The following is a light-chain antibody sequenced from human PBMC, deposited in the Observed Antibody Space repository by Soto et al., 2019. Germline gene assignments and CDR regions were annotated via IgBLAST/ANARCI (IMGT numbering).Light chain of an antibody. CDR1: QTINSW. CDR2: DAS. Sequence: DIQMTQSPSTLSAAGGERVTMTCRASQTINSWLAWYQQKPGKAPKVLIFDASSLKTGVPSRFSGSGSGTEFTLTISNLQPDDFATYYCQHYNTYPWTFGQGTKVDIK. CDR3: QHYNTYPWT. J-gene: IGKJ1*01. V-gene: IGKV1-5*01.